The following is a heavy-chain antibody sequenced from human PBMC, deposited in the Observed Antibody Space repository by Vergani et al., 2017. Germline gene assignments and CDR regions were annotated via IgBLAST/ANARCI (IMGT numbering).Heavy chain of an antibody. CDR3: GGQCWGGDGYRFDH. V-gene: IGHV4-39*01. CDR1: GTSISGSSDY. J-gene: IGHJ4*02. D-gene: IGHD5-18*01. CDR2: IFYTGTS. Sequence: QLQLQESGPGLLKPSETLSLTCSVSGTSISGSSDYWGWIRQPPGKGLEWIGSIFYTGTSYYNPSLESRATNSVDTSKNQFSLKLKSVTAADTAVYYCGGQCWGGDGYRFDHWGQGTLVTVSS.